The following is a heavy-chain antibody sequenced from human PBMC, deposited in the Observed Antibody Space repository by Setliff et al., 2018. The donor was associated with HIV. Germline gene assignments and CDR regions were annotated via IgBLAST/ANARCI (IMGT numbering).Heavy chain of an antibody. J-gene: IGHJ3*01. CDR3: ARALGGGYGHAFDV. CDR1: GGPFSGFY. V-gene: IGHV4-34*01. Sequence: SETLSLTCAVYGGPFSGFYWSWIRQPPGKGLEWIGEVHHSGGTNYNPSLKSRVTLSVDTSKNQFSLKLSSVTAADTAVYYCARALGGGYGHAFDVWGQGTMVTVSS. CDR2: VHHSGGT. D-gene: IGHD5-12*01.